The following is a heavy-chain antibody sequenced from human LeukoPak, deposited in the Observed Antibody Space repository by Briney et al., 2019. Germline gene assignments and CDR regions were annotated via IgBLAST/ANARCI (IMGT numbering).Heavy chain of an antibody. CDR3: ARDGIVANGFDI. V-gene: IGHV4-59*11. CDR2: IYYTGST. Sequence: SETLSLICSVSGASISSHYWSCIRQPPGKGLEWIGHIYYTGSTTYNPSLRSRVTMSVDTSKNQFSLKLSSVTAADTAVYYCARDGIVANGFDIWGQGTMVTVSS. J-gene: IGHJ3*02. CDR1: GASISSHY. D-gene: IGHD5-12*01.